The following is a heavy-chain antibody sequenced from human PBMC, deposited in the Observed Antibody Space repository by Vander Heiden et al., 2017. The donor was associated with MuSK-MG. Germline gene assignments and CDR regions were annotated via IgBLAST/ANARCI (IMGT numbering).Heavy chain of an antibody. J-gene: IGHJ6*03. Sequence: EVQLVESGGGLVQPGGSLRLSCAASGFSFRTYDMNWVRQAPGTGLEWLSYITSGSSAMSYADSVKGRFTISRDNAKNSLYLQMNSLRVEDTAVYYCARVKDIVLVPIYMDVWGKGTTVTVSS. D-gene: IGHD2-2*01. CDR3: ARVKDIVLVPIYMDV. V-gene: IGHV3-48*01. CDR2: ITSGSSAM. CDR1: GFSFRTYD.